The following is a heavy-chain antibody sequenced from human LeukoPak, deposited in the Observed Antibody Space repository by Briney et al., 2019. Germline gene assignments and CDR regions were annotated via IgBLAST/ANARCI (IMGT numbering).Heavy chain of an antibody. Sequence: GGSLRLSCAASAFSFGRYAMLWFRQAPGKGLEWVSVIYPSSDEIRYAEYVKGRFTVSRDNSKNTLSLQMNSLRAEDTAIYYCAKYSQTGDPFGYWGQGTRVAVSS. CDR3: AKYSQTGDPFGY. CDR2: IYPSSDEI. CDR1: AFSFGRYA. V-gene: IGHV3-23*01. J-gene: IGHJ4*02. D-gene: IGHD7-27*01.